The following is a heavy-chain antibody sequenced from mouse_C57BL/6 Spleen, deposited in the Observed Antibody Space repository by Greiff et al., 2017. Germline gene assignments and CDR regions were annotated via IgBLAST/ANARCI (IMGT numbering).Heavy chain of an antibody. Sequence: VQLQQSGAELVKPGASVKLSCKASGYTFTSYWMHWVKQRPGQGLEWIGMIHPNSGSTNYNEKFKSKATLTVDKSSSTAYMQLSSLTSEDSAVYYCARNYGSSFYYFDYWGQGTTLTVSS. CDR2: IHPNSGST. J-gene: IGHJ2*01. D-gene: IGHD1-1*01. V-gene: IGHV1-64*01. CDR3: ARNYGSSFYYFDY. CDR1: GYTFTSYW.